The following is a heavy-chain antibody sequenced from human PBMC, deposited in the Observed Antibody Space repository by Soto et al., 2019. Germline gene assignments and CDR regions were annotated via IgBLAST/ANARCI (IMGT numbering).Heavy chain of an antibody. Sequence: SETLSLTCTVSGGSISSYYWSWIRQPPGKGLEWIGYIYYSGSTNYNPSLKSRVTISVDTSKNQFSLKLSSVTAADTAVYYCARHKGVVRGVKAGWFDPWGQGTLVTVSS. CDR2: IYYSGST. J-gene: IGHJ5*02. D-gene: IGHD3-10*01. V-gene: IGHV4-59*08. CDR1: GGSISSYY. CDR3: ARHKGVVRGVKAGWFDP.